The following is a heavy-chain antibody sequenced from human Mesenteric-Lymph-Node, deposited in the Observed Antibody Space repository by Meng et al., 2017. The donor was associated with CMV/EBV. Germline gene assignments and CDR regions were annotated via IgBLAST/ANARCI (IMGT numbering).Heavy chain of an antibody. CDR1: GGSFSGYY. D-gene: IGHD3-9*01. V-gene: IGHV4-34*01. J-gene: IGHJ4*02. CDR2: INHSGST. CDR3: AREGGDILTGYGYFDY. Sequence: GSLRLSCAVYGGSFSGYYWSWIRQPPGKGLEWIGEINHSGSTNYNPSLKSRLTISVDTSKNQFSLKLSSVTAADTAVYYCAREGGDILTGYGYFDYWGQGTLVTVSS.